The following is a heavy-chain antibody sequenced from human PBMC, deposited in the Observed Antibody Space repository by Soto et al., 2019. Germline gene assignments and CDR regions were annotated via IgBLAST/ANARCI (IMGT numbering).Heavy chain of an antibody. CDR2: IYSGGST. D-gene: IGHD1-20*01. CDR3: ARDRRYISSYYHYSSTDV. Sequence: GGSLRLSCAASGFAVSSNYMSCVRQAPGKGLEWVSVIYSGGSTYYADSVKGRFTISRDNSKNTLYLQMNSLRAEDTAVYYCARDRRYISSYYHYSSTDVLRQGTTVTVYS. V-gene: IGHV3-53*01. CDR1: GFAVSSNY. J-gene: IGHJ6*02.